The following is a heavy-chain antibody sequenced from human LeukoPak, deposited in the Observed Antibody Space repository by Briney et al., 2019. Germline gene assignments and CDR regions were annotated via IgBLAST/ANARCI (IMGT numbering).Heavy chain of an antibody. D-gene: IGHD3-9*01. CDR1: GYSISSGYY. CDR2: IYHSGST. CDR3: ARHYDILTGFSDY. Sequence: PSETLSLTCSVSGYSISSGYYWGWIRQPPGKGLEWIGTIYHSGSTYYNPSLKSRVTISVDTSKNQFSLKLSSVTAADTAVYYCARHYDILTGFSDYWGQGILVTVSS. V-gene: IGHV4-38-2*02. J-gene: IGHJ4*02.